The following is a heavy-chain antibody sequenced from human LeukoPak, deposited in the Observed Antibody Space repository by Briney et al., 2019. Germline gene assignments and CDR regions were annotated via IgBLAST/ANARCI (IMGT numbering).Heavy chain of an antibody. CDR1: GYTFTGYG. J-gene: IGHJ4*02. Sequence: GASVKVSCKASGYTFTGYGISWVRQAPGQGLEWMGWISAYNGNTNYAQKLQGRVTMTTDTSTSTAYMELRSLRSDDTAVYYCARVPFIWDIVVVPDDYWGQGTLVTVSS. V-gene: IGHV1-18*01. D-gene: IGHD2-2*01. CDR3: ARVPFIWDIVVVPDDY. CDR2: ISAYNGNT.